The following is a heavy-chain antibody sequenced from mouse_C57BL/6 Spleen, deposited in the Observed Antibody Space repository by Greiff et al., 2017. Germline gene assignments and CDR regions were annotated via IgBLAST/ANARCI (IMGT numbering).Heavy chain of an antibody. J-gene: IGHJ2*01. CDR3: ARWDLFDY. Sequence: QVQLQQSGPELVKPGASVKISCKASGYAFSSSWMNWVKQRPGKGLEWIGRIYPGDGDTNYNGKFKGKATLTADKSSSTAYMQLSSLTSEDSAVYFCARWDLFDYWGQGTTLTVSS. CDR1: GYAFSSSW. CDR2: IYPGDGDT. D-gene: IGHD4-1*01. V-gene: IGHV1-82*01.